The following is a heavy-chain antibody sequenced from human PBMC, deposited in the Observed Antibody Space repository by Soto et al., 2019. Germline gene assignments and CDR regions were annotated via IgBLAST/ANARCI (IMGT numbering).Heavy chain of an antibody. CDR1: GYTFSGYY. Sequence: ASVKVSCKASGYTFSGYYIHWLRQAPGQGLEWMGWINPNSGGTNYAQKFQGRVTVTRDTPTSTAYMELSRLTSDDTAVYYCARSLTEGYCTITGCYTRPLYGMDVWGQGTTVTVSS. V-gene: IGHV1-2*02. D-gene: IGHD2-2*02. CDR2: INPNSGGT. J-gene: IGHJ6*02. CDR3: ARSLTEGYCTITGCYTRPLYGMDV.